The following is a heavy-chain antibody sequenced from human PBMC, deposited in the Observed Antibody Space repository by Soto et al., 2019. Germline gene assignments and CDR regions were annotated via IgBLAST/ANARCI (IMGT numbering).Heavy chain of an antibody. V-gene: IGHV1-18*01. J-gene: IGHJ4*02. Sequence: ASVKVSCKASGYTFTSYGISWVRQAPGQGLEWMGWISAYNGNTNYAQKLQGRVTMTTDTSRSTAYMELRSLRSDDTAVYYCAGDADYDFWSGYYSVASADFDYWGQGTLVTVSS. D-gene: IGHD3-3*01. CDR1: GYTFTSYG. CDR2: ISAYNGNT. CDR3: AGDADYDFWSGYYSVASADFDY.